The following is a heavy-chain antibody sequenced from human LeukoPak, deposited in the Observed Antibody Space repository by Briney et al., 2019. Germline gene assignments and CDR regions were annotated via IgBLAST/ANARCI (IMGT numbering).Heavy chain of an antibody. D-gene: IGHD6-19*01. V-gene: IGHV3-23*01. J-gene: IGHJ4*02. CDR2: ISGSGGST. CDR3: ANHQIEHPLYSSGWPAYLSPVLL. Sequence: PGGSLRLSCAASGFTFSSYAMSWVRQAPGKGLEWVSAISGSGGSTYYADSVKGRFTISRDNSKSTLYLQMNSLRAEDTAVYYCANHQIEHPLYSSGWPAYLSPVLLWGQGTLVTVSS. CDR1: GFTFSSYA.